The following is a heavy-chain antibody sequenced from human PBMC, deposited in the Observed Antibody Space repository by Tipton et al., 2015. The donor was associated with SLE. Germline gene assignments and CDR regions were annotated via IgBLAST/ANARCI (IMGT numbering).Heavy chain of an antibody. J-gene: IGHJ4*02. CDR3: ARLSSAYDYYFDY. CDR2: IYPGDSDT. CDR1: GYTFTTYW. D-gene: IGHD5-12*01. V-gene: IGHV5-51*03. Sequence: QLVQSGAEVKKPGESLKISCKVSGYTFTTYWIGWVRQMPGKGLEWMGIIYPGDSDTRYRPTFQGQVTISADKSISTAYLQWSSLKASDTAMYYCARLSSAYDYYFDYWGQGTLVTVSS.